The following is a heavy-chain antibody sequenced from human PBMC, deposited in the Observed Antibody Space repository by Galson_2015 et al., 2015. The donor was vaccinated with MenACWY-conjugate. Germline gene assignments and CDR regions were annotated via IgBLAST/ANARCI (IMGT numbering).Heavy chain of an antibody. Sequence: SLRLSCAASGFTFDDYAMHWVRQAPGKGLEWDSGISWTSANIGYADSVKGRFTISRDNAKNSLYLQMNSLRAEDTALYYCAKDFTWDVTSTWSGLDVWGQGTTVTVSS. V-gene: IGHV3-9*01. CDR1: GFTFDDYA. D-gene: IGHD1-26*01. CDR2: ISWTSANI. J-gene: IGHJ6*02. CDR3: AKDFTWDVTSTWSGLDV.